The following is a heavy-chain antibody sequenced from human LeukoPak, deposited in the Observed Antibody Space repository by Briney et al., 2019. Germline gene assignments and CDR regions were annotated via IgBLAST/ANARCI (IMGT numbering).Heavy chain of an antibody. J-gene: IGHJ4*02. Sequence: SETLSLTCTVSGGSISSYYWSWIRQPPRKGLEWIGYIYYSGSTNYNPSLKSRVTISVDTSKNQFSLKLSSVTAADTAVYYCARLAPYSSSYLDYWGQGTLVTVSS. CDR2: IYYSGST. CDR1: GGSISSYY. V-gene: IGHV4-59*08. CDR3: ARLAPYSSSYLDY. D-gene: IGHD6-13*01.